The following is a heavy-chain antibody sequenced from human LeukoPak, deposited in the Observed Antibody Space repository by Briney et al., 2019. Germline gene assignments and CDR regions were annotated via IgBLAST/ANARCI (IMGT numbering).Heavy chain of an antibody. Sequence: GGSLRLSCAASRFTFDDYIMHWVRQAPGKGLERVSLISWDGETTYYADSVKGRFTTSRDNSKNSLYLQMNSLRSEDTALYYCAKARGLIGGAFDIWGQGTMVTVSS. CDR1: RFTFDDYI. J-gene: IGHJ3*02. V-gene: IGHV3-43*01. D-gene: IGHD3-22*01. CDR3: AKARGLIGGAFDI. CDR2: ISWDGETT.